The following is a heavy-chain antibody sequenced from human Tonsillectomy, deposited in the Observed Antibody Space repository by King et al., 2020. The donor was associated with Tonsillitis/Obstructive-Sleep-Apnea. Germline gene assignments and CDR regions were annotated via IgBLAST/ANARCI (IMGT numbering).Heavy chain of an antibody. J-gene: IGHJ6*04. D-gene: IGHD2-2*01. CDR2: IRSKANSYAT. CDR1: GFTFSGST. Sequence: GQLVQSGGGLVQPGGSLKLSCAASGFTFSGSTMHWVRQASGKGLEWVGRIRSKANSYATAYAASVKGRFTNSRDDSKNTAYLQMNSLKTEDTAVYYCTGRPGYGSSTNCYAESGMDVWGKGTTVTVSS. CDR3: TGRPGYGSSTNCYAESGMDV. V-gene: IGHV3-73*01.